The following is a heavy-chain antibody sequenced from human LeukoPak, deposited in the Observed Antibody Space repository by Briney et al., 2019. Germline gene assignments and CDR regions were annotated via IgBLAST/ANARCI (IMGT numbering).Heavy chain of an antibody. CDR3: ARDWNDSDAFDI. V-gene: IGHV1-18*01. CDR1: GYTFSSYA. Sequence: GSSVKVSCKASGYTFSSYAISWVRQAPGQGFEWMGWINAYNGNTNYPQKLQGRVTMTTDTSTSTAYMELRSLRSDDTAVYYCARDWNDSDAFDIWGQGTMVTVSS. J-gene: IGHJ3*02. D-gene: IGHD1-1*01. CDR2: INAYNGNT.